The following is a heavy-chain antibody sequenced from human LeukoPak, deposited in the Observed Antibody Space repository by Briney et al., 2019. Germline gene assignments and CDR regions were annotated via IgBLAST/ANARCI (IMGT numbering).Heavy chain of an antibody. Sequence: GGSLRLSCALSGFTSSSYWMHWVRQVPGKGLVWVSRINDDGTYTVYADSVKGRFTISRDNAKNTLYLQMNSLRGEDTAVYYCARLPAVDTAIVYDAFDIWGQGTMVTVSS. V-gene: IGHV3-74*01. J-gene: IGHJ3*02. CDR1: GFTSSSYW. CDR3: ARLPAVDTAIVYDAFDI. D-gene: IGHD5-18*01. CDR2: INDDGTYT.